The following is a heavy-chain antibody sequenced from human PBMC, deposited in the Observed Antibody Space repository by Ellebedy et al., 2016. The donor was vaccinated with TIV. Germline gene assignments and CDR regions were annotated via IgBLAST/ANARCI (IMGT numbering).Heavy chain of an antibody. CDR2: IYYSGST. J-gene: IGHJ5*02. CDR1: GGSISSYY. V-gene: IGHV4-59*01. CDR3: ARASQAYKEAGDWFDP. D-gene: IGHD1-14*01. Sequence: MPGGSLRLSCTVSGGSISSYYWSWIRQPPGKGLEWIGYIYYSGSTNYNPSLKSRVTISVDTSKNQFSLKLSSVTAADTAVYYCARASQAYKEAGDWFDPWGQGTLVTVSS.